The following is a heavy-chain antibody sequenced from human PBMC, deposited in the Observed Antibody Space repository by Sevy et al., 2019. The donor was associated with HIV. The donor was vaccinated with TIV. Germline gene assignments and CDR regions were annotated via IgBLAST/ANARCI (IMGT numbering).Heavy chain of an antibody. D-gene: IGHD3-22*01. Sequence: GGSLRLSCAASGFTFSSYAMHWVHQAPGKGLEWVAVISYDGSNKYYADSVKGRFTISRDNSKNTLYLQMNSLRAEDTAVYYCARERDSGLSDYWGQGTLVTVSS. CDR2: ISYDGSNK. CDR1: GFTFSSYA. CDR3: ARERDSGLSDY. V-gene: IGHV3-30-3*01. J-gene: IGHJ4*02.